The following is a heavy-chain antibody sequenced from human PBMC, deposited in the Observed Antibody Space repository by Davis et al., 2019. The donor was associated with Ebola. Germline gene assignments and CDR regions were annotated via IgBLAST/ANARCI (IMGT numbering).Heavy chain of an antibody. V-gene: IGHV4-34*01. Sequence: PSETLSLTCAVYGGSFSGYYWSWIRQPPGKGLEWIGEINHSGSTNYNPSLKSRVTISVDTSKNQFSLKLSSVTAADTAVYYCARALRTYYYGSGSYLQKWGQGTLVTVSS. D-gene: IGHD3-10*01. CDR3: ARALRTYYYGSGSYLQK. CDR2: INHSGST. CDR1: GGSFSGYY. J-gene: IGHJ4*02.